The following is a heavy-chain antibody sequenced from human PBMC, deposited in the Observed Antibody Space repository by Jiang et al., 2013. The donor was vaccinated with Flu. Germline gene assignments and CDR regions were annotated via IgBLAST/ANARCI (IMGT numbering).Heavy chain of an antibody. CDR3: AGAAPVEAASPGAYGV. Sequence: GPGLVKPSQTLSLTCSVSGGSISSRGYTWNWIRQHPGKGLEWIGYIFYSGRTFYKSSLRGRLTISIDTSKNQFSLRLTSVTAADTAVYYCAGAAPVEAASPGAYGVWGQGTKVTVSA. V-gene: IGHV4-31*03. J-gene: IGHJ3*01. CDR1: GGSISSRGYT. D-gene: IGHD2-15*01. CDR2: IFYSGRT.